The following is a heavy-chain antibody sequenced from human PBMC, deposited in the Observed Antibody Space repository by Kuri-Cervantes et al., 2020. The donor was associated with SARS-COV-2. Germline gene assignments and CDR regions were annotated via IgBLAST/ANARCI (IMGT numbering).Heavy chain of an antibody. V-gene: IGHV1-69*13. CDR2: IIPILGTP. CDR1: GGTFSSYA. Sequence: SVKVSCKASGGTFSSYAVSWVRQAPGQGLEWMGGIIPILGTPNYAQKFLGRVTITADESTSTAFMELSSLRSEDTAVYYGALGYWGSGYPRYYYYMDVLGKGTTVTVSS. CDR3: ALGYWGSGYPRYYYYMDV. J-gene: IGHJ6*03. D-gene: IGHD3-22*01.